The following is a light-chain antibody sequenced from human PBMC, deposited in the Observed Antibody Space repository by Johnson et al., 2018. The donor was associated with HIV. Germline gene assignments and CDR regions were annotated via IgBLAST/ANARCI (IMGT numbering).Light chain of an antibody. CDR3: GTWDNSLKAEV. CDR2: QNT. V-gene: IGLV1-51*02. CDR1: SSNIGRNY. J-gene: IGLJ1*01. Sequence: QSVLTQPPSVSAAPGQNITISCSGSSSNIGRNYVSWYQQLPGTAPKLRIYQNTWRPSWIPDRFSGSTSGASATLAITGLQTGDEADYYCGTWDNSLKAEVFGTGTKVTVL.